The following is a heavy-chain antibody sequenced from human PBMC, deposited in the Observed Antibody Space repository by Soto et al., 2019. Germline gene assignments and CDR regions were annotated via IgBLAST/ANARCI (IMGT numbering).Heavy chain of an antibody. D-gene: IGHD1-1*01. CDR1: WFSIGGNP. CDR3: ARRLNDES. J-gene: IGHJ5*02. V-gene: IGHV3-53*01. Sequence: GGSLRLSCEVSWFSIGGNPMSWVRQAPGQGLEWVASIHTVGSTYYADSVQGRFTISRDNSKNTLFLQMNSLRVGDTAIYFCARRLNDESWGQSTRVKVS. CDR2: IHTVGST.